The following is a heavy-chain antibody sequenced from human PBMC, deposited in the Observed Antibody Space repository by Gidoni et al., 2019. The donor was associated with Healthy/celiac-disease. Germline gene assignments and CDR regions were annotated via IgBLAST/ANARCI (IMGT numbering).Heavy chain of an antibody. J-gene: IGHJ5*02. CDR2: IYYSGST. CDR1: GGSISSGEYF. V-gene: IGHV4-30-4*01. CDR3: ARGEGGSGRFDP. D-gene: IGHD3-10*01. Sequence: QVQLQESGPGLVQPSQTLSLPCPLSGGSISSGEYFWSWIRQPPGKGLEWIGYIYYSGSTYYNPSLKSRVTRSVDTSKNQFSLKLSSVTAADTAVYYCARGEGGSGRFDPWGQGTLVTVSS.